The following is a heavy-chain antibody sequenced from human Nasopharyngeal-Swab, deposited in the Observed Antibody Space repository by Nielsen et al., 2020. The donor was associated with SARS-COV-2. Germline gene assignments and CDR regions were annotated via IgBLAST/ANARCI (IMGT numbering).Heavy chain of an antibody. Sequence: SETLSLTCAVSGGSVSSNDWWTWVRQPPGEGLEWIGEVSHSGSINYNPSLKSRVTLSMDKSKRQFSLRLTSVSAADTAVYFCARGDLVVVPSPILGLGPFFYYFYLDVWGKGTTVTVSS. D-gene: IGHD2-2*01. CDR1: GGSVSSNDW. V-gene: IGHV4-4*02. J-gene: IGHJ6*03. CDR3: ARGDLVVVPSPILGLGPFFYYFYLDV. CDR2: VSHSGSI.